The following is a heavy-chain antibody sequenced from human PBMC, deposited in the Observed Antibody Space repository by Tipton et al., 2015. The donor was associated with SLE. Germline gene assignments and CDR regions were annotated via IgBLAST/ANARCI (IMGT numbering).Heavy chain of an antibody. Sequence: LRLSCAVYGGSFSGYYGSWIRQPPGKGLEWIGEINHSGSTNYNPSLKSRVTISVDTSKNQFSLKLTSVTAADTAVYYCTRHIDSGNYYSALDYWGQGTLVIVSS. J-gene: IGHJ4*02. CDR1: GGSFSGYY. V-gene: IGHV4-34*01. D-gene: IGHD3-10*01. CDR3: TRHIDSGNYYSALDY. CDR2: INHSGST.